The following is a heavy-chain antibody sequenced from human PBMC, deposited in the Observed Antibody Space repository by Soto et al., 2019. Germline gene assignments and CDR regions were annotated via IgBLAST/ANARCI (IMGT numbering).Heavy chain of an antibody. CDR2: IYYSGST. CDR1: GGSISSSSYY. J-gene: IGHJ5*02. V-gene: IGHV4-39*01. Sequence: PSETLSLTCTVSGGSISSSSYYWGWIRQPPGKGLEWIGSIYYSGSTYYNPSLKSRVTISVDTSKNQFSLKLSSVTAADTAVYYCARPIPGYSSSWYGGNWFDPWGQGTLVTVSS. D-gene: IGHD6-13*01. CDR3: ARPIPGYSSSWYGGNWFDP.